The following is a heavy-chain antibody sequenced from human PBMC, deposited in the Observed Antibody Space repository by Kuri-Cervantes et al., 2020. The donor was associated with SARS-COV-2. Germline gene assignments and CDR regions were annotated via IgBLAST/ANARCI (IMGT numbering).Heavy chain of an antibody. V-gene: IGHV5-51*01. CDR2: IYPGDSDT. CDR3: ARPLSYYDSSGYPGTVVAFDI. Sequence: GGSLRLSCAGSGYTFSSYWMGWVRQMPGKGLEWMGIIYPGDSDTSYSSSFQGQVTTSADKSISTAYLQWSSLKAPDTAMYYCARPLSYYDSSGYPGTVVAFDIWGQGTMVTVSS. D-gene: IGHD3-22*01. CDR1: GYTFSSYW. J-gene: IGHJ3*02.